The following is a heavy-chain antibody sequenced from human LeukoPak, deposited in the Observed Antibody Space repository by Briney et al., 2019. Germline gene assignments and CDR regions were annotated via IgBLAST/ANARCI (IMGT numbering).Heavy chain of an antibody. Sequence: GEALKISCKGSGYSLTSYWIGWVRQMHGKGMEWMGIIYPGDSDTRYSPSFQGQVTISADKSISTAYLQWSSLKASDTAMYYCARPPLDYYDSSGYGEYFQHWGQGTLATVSS. D-gene: IGHD3-22*01. CDR1: GYSLTSYW. CDR3: ARPPLDYYDSSGYGEYFQH. V-gene: IGHV5-51*01. CDR2: IYPGDSDT. J-gene: IGHJ1*01.